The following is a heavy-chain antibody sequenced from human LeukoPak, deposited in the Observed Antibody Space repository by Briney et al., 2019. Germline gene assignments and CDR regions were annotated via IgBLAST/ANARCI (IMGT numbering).Heavy chain of an antibody. Sequence: SETLSLTCTVSGGSISSSSYYWGWIRQPPGKGLEWIGSMYHSGSTYYNPSLKSRVTISVDTSKNQFSLNLSSVTAADTAVYYCARDWSVSYDYWGQGTLVTVSS. V-gene: IGHV4-39*07. J-gene: IGHJ4*02. CDR3: ARDWSVSYDY. CDR1: GGSISSSSYY. CDR2: MYHSGST. D-gene: IGHD1-26*01.